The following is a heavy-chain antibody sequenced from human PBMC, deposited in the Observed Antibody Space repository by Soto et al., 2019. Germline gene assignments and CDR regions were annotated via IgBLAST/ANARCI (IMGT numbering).Heavy chain of an antibody. V-gene: IGHV3-33*01. CDR2: IWYDGSNK. CDR1: GFTFSSYG. J-gene: IGHJ3*02. Sequence: QVQLVESGGGVVQPGRSLRLSCAASGFTFSSYGMHWVRQAPGKGQEWVADIWYDGSNKYYADSVKGRFTISRDNSKNTLYLQMNSLRAEDTAVYYCARPEHYDSSGYYYEDAFDIWGQGTMVTVSS. D-gene: IGHD3-22*01. CDR3: ARPEHYDSSGYYYEDAFDI.